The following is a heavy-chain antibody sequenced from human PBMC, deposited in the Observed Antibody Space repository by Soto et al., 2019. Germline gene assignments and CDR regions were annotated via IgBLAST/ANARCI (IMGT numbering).Heavy chain of an antibody. Sequence: RASVKVSCKASGYSFTGYYMHWVRQAPGQGLEWMGWINPNSGGTNYAQKFRGRVTMTRDTSINTGYMELSRLRSDDTAVYYCARDFFTQPHCSIGVCDDYWGQGSLVTVSS. J-gene: IGHJ4*02. CDR3: ARDFFTQPHCSIGVCDDY. CDR1: GYSFTGYY. D-gene: IGHD2-8*01. CDR2: INPNSGGT. V-gene: IGHV1-2*02.